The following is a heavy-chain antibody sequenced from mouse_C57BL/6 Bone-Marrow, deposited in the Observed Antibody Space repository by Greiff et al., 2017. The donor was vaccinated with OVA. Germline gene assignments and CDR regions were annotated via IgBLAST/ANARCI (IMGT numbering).Heavy chain of an antibody. D-gene: IGHD2-4*01. CDR2: IWSGGST. CDR3: ARRDYDGGFAY. J-gene: IGHJ3*01. V-gene: IGHV2-2*01. Sequence: QVQLKESGPGLVQPSQSLSITCTASGFSFTSYGVHWVRQSPGKGLEWLGVIWSGGSTDYYAAFISSLSISKDNSKSQVFFKMNSLQADDTALYYCARRDYDGGFAYWGQGTLVTVSA. CDR1: GFSFTSYG.